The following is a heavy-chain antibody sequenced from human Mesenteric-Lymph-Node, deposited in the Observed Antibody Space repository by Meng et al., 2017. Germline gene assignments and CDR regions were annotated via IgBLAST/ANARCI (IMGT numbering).Heavy chain of an antibody. J-gene: IGHJ4*02. CDR2: ISSSGSTI. Sequence: GESLKISCAASGFTFSDYYMSWIRQAPGKGLEWVSYISSSGSTIYYADSVKGRFTISRDNAKNSLYLQMNSLRAEDTAVYYCARDMLYCSKCGFDYWGQGTLVTVSS. CDR1: GFTFSDYY. D-gene: IGHD2-2*01. V-gene: IGHV3-11*01. CDR3: ARDMLYCSKCGFDY.